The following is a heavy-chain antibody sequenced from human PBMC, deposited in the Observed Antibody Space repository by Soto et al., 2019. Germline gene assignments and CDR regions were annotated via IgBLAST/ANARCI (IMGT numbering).Heavy chain of an antibody. CDR1: GGSIRSGGYY. Sequence: SETLSLTCTVSGGSIRSGGYYWSWVRQNPRRGLEWIGNIYYSGNTYYNPSLKSRLTISVNTSKNQFSLNLSSVTAADTAVYYCARDRLMATAGTARYYGGLDVWGRGTTVTVSS. V-gene: IGHV4-31*03. CDR2: IYYSGNT. J-gene: IGHJ6*04. CDR3: ARDRLMATAGTARYYGGLDV. D-gene: IGHD5-18*01.